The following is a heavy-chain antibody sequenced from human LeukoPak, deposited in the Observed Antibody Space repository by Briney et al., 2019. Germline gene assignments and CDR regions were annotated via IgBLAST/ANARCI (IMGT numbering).Heavy chain of an antibody. CDR3: ARGPPGAAAGLFFDY. V-gene: IGHV4-34*01. CDR2: INHSGST. J-gene: IGHJ4*02. Sequence: SETLSLTCAVYGGSFSGYYWSWIRQPPGKGLEWIGEINHSGSTNYNPSLKSRVTISVDTSENQFSLKLSSVTAVDTAVYYCARGPPGAAAGLFFDYWGQGTLGTVSS. CDR1: GGSFSGYY. D-gene: IGHD6-13*01.